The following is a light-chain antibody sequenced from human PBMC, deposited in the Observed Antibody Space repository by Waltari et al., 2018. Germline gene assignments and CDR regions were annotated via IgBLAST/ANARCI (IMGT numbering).Light chain of an antibody. CDR3: QQANSFPFT. CDR2: AAS. Sequence: DIQMTQSPSSVSASVGDTVTITCRASQGISIWLAWYQQKPGRTPDLLFYAASSLQSGFPSRFSGSGSGTDFTLTITRLQPEDFATYYCQQANSFPFTFGGGTKVEI. CDR1: QGISIW. V-gene: IGKV1D-12*01. J-gene: IGKJ4*01.